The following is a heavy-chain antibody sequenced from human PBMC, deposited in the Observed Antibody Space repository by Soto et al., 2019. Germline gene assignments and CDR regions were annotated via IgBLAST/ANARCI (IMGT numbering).Heavy chain of an antibody. D-gene: IGHD5-18*01. Sequence: PGGSLRLSCAASGFTFSSYGMHWVRQAPGKGLEWVAVISYDGSNKYYADSVKGRSTISRDNSKNTLYLQMNSLRAEDTAVYYCAKCDTAMVSYYYYGMDVWGQGTTVTVSS. CDR3: AKCDTAMVSYYYYGMDV. V-gene: IGHV3-30*18. CDR2: ISYDGSNK. CDR1: GFTFSSYG. J-gene: IGHJ6*02.